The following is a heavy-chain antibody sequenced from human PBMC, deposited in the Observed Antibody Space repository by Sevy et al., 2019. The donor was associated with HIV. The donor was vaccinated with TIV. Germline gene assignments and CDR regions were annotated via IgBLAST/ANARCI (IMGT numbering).Heavy chain of an antibody. D-gene: IGHD3-22*01. Sequence: GGSLRLSCTASGFTFGGYAMSWFRQAPGKGLEWVGFIRSKAYGGTTEYAASVKGRFTISREDSKIIAHLQMNSLKTEDTAVDYCTTGMNSYYYDSSGYYSEYFQHWGQGTLVTVSS. CDR2: IRSKAYGGTT. CDR3: TTGMNSYYYDSSGYYSEYFQH. V-gene: IGHV3-49*03. J-gene: IGHJ1*01. CDR1: GFTFGGYA.